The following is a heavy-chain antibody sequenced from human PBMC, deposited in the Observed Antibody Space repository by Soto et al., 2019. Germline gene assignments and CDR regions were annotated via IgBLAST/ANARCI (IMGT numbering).Heavy chain of an antibody. Sequence: SETLSLTCTVSGGSFTGHFWSWARQPPGKGLEWIGEVSHSGNTKYYPSLRSRVTLSVDSSKNQISLALTSVTAADMAVYYCARAKFESTGWHQFDIWGQGTLVT. J-gene: IGHJ4*02. CDR1: GGSFTGHF. D-gene: IGHD7-27*01. CDR2: VSHSGNT. V-gene: IGHV4-34*01. CDR3: ARAKFESTGWHQFDI.